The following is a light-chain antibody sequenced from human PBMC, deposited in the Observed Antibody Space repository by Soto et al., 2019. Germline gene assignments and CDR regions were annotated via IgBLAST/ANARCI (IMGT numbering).Light chain of an antibody. V-gene: IGKV3-20*01. CDR2: GAT. CDR1: QSVSSNL. CDR3: QQYGSSPRT. J-gene: IGKJ1*01. Sequence: DIVLTQSPGTLSLSTGERATLSCRASQSVSSNLLAWYQQKPGQAPRLLIYGATNRATGIPDRFSGSGSGTDFTLTISRLEPEDFAVYYCQQYGSSPRTFGQGTKVDIK.